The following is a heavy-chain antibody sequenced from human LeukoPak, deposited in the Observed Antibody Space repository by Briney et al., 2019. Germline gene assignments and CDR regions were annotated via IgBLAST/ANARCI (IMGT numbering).Heavy chain of an antibody. J-gene: IGHJ2*01. D-gene: IGHD6-13*01. CDR1: GYTFTGYY. V-gene: IGHV1-69*13. Sequence: SVKVSCTASGYTFTGYYMHWVRQAPGQGLEWMGGIIPIFGTANYAQKFQGRVTITADESTSTAYMELSSLRSEDTAVYYCAREGKVDSSSWYYLRNWYFDLWGRGTLVTVSS. CDR3: AREGKVDSSSWYYLRNWYFDL. CDR2: IIPIFGTA.